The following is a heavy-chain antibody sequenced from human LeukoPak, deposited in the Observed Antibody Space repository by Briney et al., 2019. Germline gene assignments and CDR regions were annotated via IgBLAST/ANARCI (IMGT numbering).Heavy chain of an antibody. CDR3: ARGSIKNFDY. V-gene: IGHV4-59*01. Sequence: PSETLSLTCTVSGGSISSYYWSWIRQPPGKGLEWIGYIYYSGSTNYNPSLKRRVTISVDTSKNQFSLKLSSVTAADTAVYYCARGSIKNFDYWGQGTLVTVSS. CDR1: GGSISSYY. D-gene: IGHD3-9*01. J-gene: IGHJ4*02. CDR2: IYYSGST.